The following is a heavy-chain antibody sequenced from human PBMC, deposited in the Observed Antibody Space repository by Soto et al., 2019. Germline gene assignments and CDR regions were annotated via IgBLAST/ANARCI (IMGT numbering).Heavy chain of an antibody. CDR1: GFICSSYD. Sequence: GGALRLSCAASGFICSSYDMSWVRQAPGKGLEWVSTILVGGSTHYEDSVKGRFTISRDGSKNTVYLQMNSLTAGDTAVYYCAKATATGGGAFDICGQGTMVTVSS. D-gene: IGHD2-8*02. CDR2: ILVGGST. CDR3: AKATATGGGAFDI. V-gene: IGHV3-23*01. J-gene: IGHJ3*02.